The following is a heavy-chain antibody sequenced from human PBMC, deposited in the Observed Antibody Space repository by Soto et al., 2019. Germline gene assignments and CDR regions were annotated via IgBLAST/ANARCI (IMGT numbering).Heavy chain of an antibody. CDR2: IKSTVDGETK. V-gene: IGHV3-15*07. D-gene: IGHD3-22*01. CDR3: ATGRTYDNSGYYWNRPQ. CDR1: DFTFSNAW. Sequence: GGSLRLSCTVSDFTFSNAWMNWVRQAPGRGLEWVGRIKSTVDGETKDYAAPVKGRFTISRDDSKNTLYLQMSSLKTEDTAVYYCATGRTYDNSGYYWNRPQWGQGTLVTVSS. J-gene: IGHJ4*02.